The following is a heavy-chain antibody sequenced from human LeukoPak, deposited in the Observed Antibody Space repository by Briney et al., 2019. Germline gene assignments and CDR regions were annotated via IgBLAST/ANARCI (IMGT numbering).Heavy chain of an antibody. D-gene: IGHD3-10*01. V-gene: IGHV1-18*01. CDR3: ARVPGFGFGSEKNTSEYFQH. Sequence: ASVKVTFKSSGYTFTSYGISWVRQAPGQGLEWMGFISSYNGNTNYAQKLQGRVTMTTDTSTSTAYMELRSLRSDDTAVYYCARVPGFGFGSEKNTSEYFQHWGQGTLVTVSS. CDR2: ISSYNGNT. CDR1: GYTFTSYG. J-gene: IGHJ1*01.